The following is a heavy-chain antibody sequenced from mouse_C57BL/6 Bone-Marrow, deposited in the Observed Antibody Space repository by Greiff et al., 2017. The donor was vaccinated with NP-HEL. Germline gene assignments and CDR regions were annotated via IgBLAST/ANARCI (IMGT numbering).Heavy chain of an antibody. Sequence: EVQGVESGGGLVKPGGSLKLSCAASGFTFSSYALSWVRQTPEKRLEWVATISDGGSYTFYPDNVKGRFPISRDNAKNNLYLQMSHLKSEDTAMYYCARDKVPYWYFDVWGTGTTVTVSS. CDR2: ISDGGSYT. J-gene: IGHJ1*03. CDR1: GFTFSSYA. D-gene: IGHD1-3*01. CDR3: ARDKVPYWYFDV. V-gene: IGHV5-4*01.